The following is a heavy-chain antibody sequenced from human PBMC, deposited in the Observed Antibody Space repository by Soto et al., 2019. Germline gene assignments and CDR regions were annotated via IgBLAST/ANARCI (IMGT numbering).Heavy chain of an antibody. CDR2: IYYSGST. D-gene: IGHD2-15*01. J-gene: IGHJ4*02. CDR1: GGSISSYY. CDR3: ARADGYCSGGSCYPGPFDY. Sequence: SETLSLTCTVSGGSISSYYWSWIRQPPGKGLEWIGYIYYSGSTNYNPSLKSRVTISVDTSKNQFSLKLSSVTAADTAVYYCARADGYCSGGSCYPGPFDYWGQGTLVTVSS. V-gene: IGHV4-59*01.